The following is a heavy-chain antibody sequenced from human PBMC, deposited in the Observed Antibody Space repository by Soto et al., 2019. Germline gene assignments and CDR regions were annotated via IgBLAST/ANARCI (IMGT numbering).Heavy chain of an antibody. V-gene: IGHV3-23*01. Sequence: GWSLRLSCAASGFTFSSYAMSWARQAPGKGLEWVSAISGSGGSTYYADSVKGRFTISRDNSKNTLYLQMNSLRAEDTAVYYCAKAPSYSGSYGYYFDYWGQGTLVTVSS. D-gene: IGHD1-26*01. CDR1: GFTFSSYA. J-gene: IGHJ4*02. CDR2: ISGSGGST. CDR3: AKAPSYSGSYGYYFDY.